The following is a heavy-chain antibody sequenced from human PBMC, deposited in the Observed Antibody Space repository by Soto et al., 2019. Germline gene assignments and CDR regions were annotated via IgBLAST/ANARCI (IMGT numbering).Heavy chain of an antibody. D-gene: IGHD6-19*01. CDR2: INSDGSST. CDR1: GFTFSSYW. V-gene: IGHV3-74*01. Sequence: GGSLRLSCAASGFTFSSYWMHWVRQAPGKGLVWVSRINSDGSSTSYADSVKGRFTISRDNAKNTLYLQMNSLRAEDTAVYYCASVVGPWLVQGYWGQGTLVTVSS. J-gene: IGHJ4*02. CDR3: ASVVGPWLVQGY.